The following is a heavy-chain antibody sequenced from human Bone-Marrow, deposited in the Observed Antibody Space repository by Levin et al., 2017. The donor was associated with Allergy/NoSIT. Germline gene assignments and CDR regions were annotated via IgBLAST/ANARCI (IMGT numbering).Heavy chain of an antibody. CDR2: IDWDDDK. V-gene: IGHV2-70*11. J-gene: IGHJ6*02. D-gene: IGHD6-13*01. CDR3: ARILGDDSSRRGMDV. CDR1: GFSLSTSGMC. Sequence: SGPTLVKPTQTLTLTCTFSGFSLSTSGMCVSWIRQPPGKALEWLARIDWDDDKYYSTSLKTRLTISKDTSKNQVVFTMTNMDPVDTATYYCARILGDDSSRRGMDVWGQGTTVTVSS.